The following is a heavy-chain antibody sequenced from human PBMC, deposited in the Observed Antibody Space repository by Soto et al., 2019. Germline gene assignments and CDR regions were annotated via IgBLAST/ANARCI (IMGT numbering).Heavy chain of an antibody. J-gene: IGHJ4*02. CDR3: ASRPDCSSTSCSTNYFDY. Sequence: SETLSLTCAVSGGSISSGGYSWNWIRQPPGKGLEWIGYIYHSGSTYYNPSLKSRVTISVDTSKNQFSLKLSSVTAADTAVYYCASRPDCSSTSCSTNYFDYWGQGTLVTVSS. CDR2: IYHSGST. CDR1: GGSISSGGYS. D-gene: IGHD2-2*01. V-gene: IGHV4-30-2*01.